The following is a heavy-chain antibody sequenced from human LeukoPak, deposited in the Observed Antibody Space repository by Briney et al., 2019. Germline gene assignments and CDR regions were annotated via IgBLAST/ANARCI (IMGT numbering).Heavy chain of an antibody. J-gene: IGHJ4*02. CDR1: GFTFGDYA. Sequence: GGTLRLSSAASGFTFGDYAMPWGTQAPGKGLGYVSSITSTGSSTYYANSVKGRFTISRDNSKSTPYLHMSSLICVDMAVSYCARGESCHYNYGGQETRVTV. V-gene: IGHV3-64*01. D-gene: IGHD3-22*01. CDR3: ARGESCHYNY. CDR2: ITSTGSST.